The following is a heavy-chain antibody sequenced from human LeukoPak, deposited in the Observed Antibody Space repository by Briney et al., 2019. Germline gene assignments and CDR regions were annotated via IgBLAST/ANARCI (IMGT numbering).Heavy chain of an antibody. J-gene: IGHJ4*02. CDR3: SRGQGCAY. D-gene: IGHD2-8*01. Sequence: GGSLRLSCAASGFTFSSYWMSWVRQAPGKGLEWVANMNQDGSEQYYVDSVKGRFTISRDNGKKSLYLQMNSLRAEDTAVYYCSRGQGCAYWGQGTLVTVSS. V-gene: IGHV3-7*04. CDR1: GFTFSSYW. CDR2: MNQDGSEQ.